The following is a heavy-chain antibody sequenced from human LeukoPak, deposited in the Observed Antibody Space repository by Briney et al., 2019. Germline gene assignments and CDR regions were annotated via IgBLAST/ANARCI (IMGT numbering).Heavy chain of an antibody. CDR2: IYSGGST. Sequence: GGSLRLSCAASGFTVSSNYMSWVRQAPGKGLEWVSVIYSGGSTYYADSVKGRFTISRDNSKNTLYLQMNSLRAEDTAVYYCARDAYYDRSGYRDWGQGTLVTVSS. D-gene: IGHD3-22*01. J-gene: IGHJ4*02. CDR1: GFTVSSNY. CDR3: ARDAYYDRSGYRD. V-gene: IGHV3-66*02.